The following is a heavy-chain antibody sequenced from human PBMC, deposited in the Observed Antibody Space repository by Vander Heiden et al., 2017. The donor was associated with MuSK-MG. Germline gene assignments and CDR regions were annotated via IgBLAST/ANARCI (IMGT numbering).Heavy chain of an antibody. CDR1: GGSISSSSYY. CDR3: AKDDAWGRRSAPGGY. CDR2: IYYSGST. J-gene: IGHJ4*02. Sequence: QLQLQESGPGLVKPSETLSLTCTVPGGSISSSSYYWGWIRQPPGKGLEWIGSIYYSGSTYYNPARKSRVTISVDTSKNKFSLKLSSVTAADTAVYYCAKDDAWGRRSAPGGYWGQVTMVTVSS. V-gene: IGHV4-39*02. D-gene: IGHD3-3*01.